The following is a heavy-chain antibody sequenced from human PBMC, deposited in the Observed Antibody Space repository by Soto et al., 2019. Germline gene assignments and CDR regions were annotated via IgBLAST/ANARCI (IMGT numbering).Heavy chain of an antibody. J-gene: IGHJ4*02. CDR1: GGSVSSSNW. V-gene: IGHV4-4*02. Sequence: SETLSLTCAVSGGSVSSSNWWSWVRQPPGKGLEWIGEIYQSGRTNYNPSLKSRVTISVDNSKNQFSLKLSSVTAADTAVYYCARVSGGTYYDFWSGYPSGLYYFDYWGQGSLVTVSS. CDR3: ARVSGGTYYDFWSGYPSGLYYFDY. CDR2: IYQSGRT. D-gene: IGHD3-3*01.